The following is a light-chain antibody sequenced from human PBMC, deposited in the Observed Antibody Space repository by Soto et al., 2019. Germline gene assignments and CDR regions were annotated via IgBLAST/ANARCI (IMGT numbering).Light chain of an antibody. Sequence: EIVLTQSPATLSLSPGERATLSCRASQTVSSSLAWYQQKPGQAPRLLIYEASNRATGIPARFSGSGSGADFTLTISSLELEDFALYSFKRLINWPLTFGGGTKVEIK. V-gene: IGKV3-11*01. J-gene: IGKJ4*01. CDR1: QTVSSS. CDR2: EAS. CDR3: KRLINWPLT.